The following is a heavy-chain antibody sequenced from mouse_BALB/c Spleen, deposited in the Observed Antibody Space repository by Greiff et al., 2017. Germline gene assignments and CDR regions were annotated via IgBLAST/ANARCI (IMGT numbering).Heavy chain of an antibody. D-gene: IGHD2-10*01. J-gene: IGHJ4*01. CDR1: GFTFSDYY. CDR2: ISDGGSYT. Sequence: EVHLVESGGGLVKPGGSLKLSCAASGFTFSDYYMYWVRQTPEKRLEWVATISDGGSYTYYPDSVKGRFTISRDNAKNNLYLQMSSLKSEDTAMYYCARAFYGNYSAMDYWGQGTSVTVSS. V-gene: IGHV5-4*02. CDR3: ARAFYGNYSAMDY.